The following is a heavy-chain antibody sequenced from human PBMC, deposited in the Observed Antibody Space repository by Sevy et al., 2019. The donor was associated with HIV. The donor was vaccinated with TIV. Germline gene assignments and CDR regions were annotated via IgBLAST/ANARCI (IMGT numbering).Heavy chain of an antibody. CDR1: GFTFSSNW. CDR2: IKEDGSQK. D-gene: IGHD1-26*01. CDR3: TRGGGGNYRHFDY. V-gene: IGHV3-7*01. Sequence: GGSLRLSCTVSGFTFSSNWMSGVRQAPGKGLEWVANIKEDGSQKFYVDSVKGRVTISRDNAKNSLYLQMNSLRAEDTAVYYCTRGGGGNYRHFDYWGQGTLVTVSS. J-gene: IGHJ4*02.